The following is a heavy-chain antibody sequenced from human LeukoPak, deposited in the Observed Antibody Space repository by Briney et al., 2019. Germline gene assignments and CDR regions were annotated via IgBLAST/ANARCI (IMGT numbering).Heavy chain of an antibody. D-gene: IGHD3-16*02. CDR3: ARDLYDYVWGSYRYSTYYYYHGMDV. V-gene: IGHV1-18*01. CDR2: ISAYNGNT. Sequence: ASVKVSCKASGYTFTSYGISWVRQAPGQGLEWMGWISAYNGNTNYAQKLQGRVTMTTDTSTSTAYMELRSLRADDTAVYYCARDLYDYVWGSYRYSTYYYYHGMDVWGQGTTVTVSS. J-gene: IGHJ6*02. CDR1: GYTFTSYG.